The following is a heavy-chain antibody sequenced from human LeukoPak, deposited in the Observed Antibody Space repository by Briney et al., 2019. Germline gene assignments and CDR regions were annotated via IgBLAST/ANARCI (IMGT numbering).Heavy chain of an antibody. CDR3: ARDAQRGFDYSNSLKN. CDR1: GFTFSSYA. V-gene: IGHV3-33*08. CDR2: IWSDATNR. J-gene: IGHJ4*01. D-gene: IGHD4-11*01. Sequence: GGSLRLSCAASGFTFSSYAMSWVRQAPGKGLEWVAVIWSDATNRFYADSVKGRFTISTDNSQNTVILQMNSLRVKDTAIYYSARDAQRGFDYSNSLKNWGHGTLVTVSS.